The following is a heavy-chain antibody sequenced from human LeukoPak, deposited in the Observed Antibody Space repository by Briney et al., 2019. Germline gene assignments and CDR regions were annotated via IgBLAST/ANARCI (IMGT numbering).Heavy chain of an antibody. Sequence: PSETLSLTCAVSGYSISSGYYWGWIRQPPGKGPEWIGSIYHSGSTYYNPSLKSRVTISVDTSKNQFSLKLSSVTAADTAVYYCARPLSKAAAVAGTRAFDTWGQGTMVTVSS. CDR2: IYHSGST. CDR1: GYSISSGYY. CDR3: ARPLSKAAAVAGTRAFDT. D-gene: IGHD6-19*01. V-gene: IGHV4-38-2*01. J-gene: IGHJ3*02.